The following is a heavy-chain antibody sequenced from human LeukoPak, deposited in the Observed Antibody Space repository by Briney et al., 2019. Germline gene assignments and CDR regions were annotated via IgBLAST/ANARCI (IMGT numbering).Heavy chain of an antibody. Sequence: GASVKVSCKASGFTFTTYVSWVRQAPGQGLEWMGWIRCDNGATFYAHELRGRLTMTTDTSTSTVYMELRSLKSDDTAIYYCTRDQATFDIWGQGTMVTVTS. CDR2: IRCDNGAT. V-gene: IGHV1-18*01. CDR3: TRDQATFDI. J-gene: IGHJ3*02. CDR1: GFTFTTYV.